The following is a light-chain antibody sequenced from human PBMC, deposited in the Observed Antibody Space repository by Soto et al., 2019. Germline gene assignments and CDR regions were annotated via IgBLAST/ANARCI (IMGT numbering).Light chain of an antibody. V-gene: IGLV7-43*01. CDR2: TTN. CDR3: LLYYGGAQLV. CDR1: TGAVTSGNY. Sequence: QTVVTQEPSLTVSPGGTVTLTCASSTGAVTSGNYPSWFQQRPGQAPRTPIYTTNSKHSWTPARFSGSLLGDKAALTLSGVQPEDEADYYCLLYYGGAQLVFGGGTKLTVL. J-gene: IGLJ3*02.